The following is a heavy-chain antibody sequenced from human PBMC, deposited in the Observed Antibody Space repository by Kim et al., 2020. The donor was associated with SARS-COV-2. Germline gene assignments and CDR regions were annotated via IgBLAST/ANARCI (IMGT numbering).Heavy chain of an antibody. D-gene: IGHD1-20*01. CDR1: GYTFTSYA. Sequence: ASVKVSCKASGYTFTSYAMHWVRQAPGQRLEWMGWINAGNGNTKYSQKFQGRVTITRDTSASTAYMELSSLRSEDTAVYYCARVGMAPDYYYYGMDVWGQGTTVTVSS. V-gene: IGHV1-3*01. CDR3: ARVGMAPDYYYYGMDV. CDR2: INAGNGNT. J-gene: IGHJ6*02.